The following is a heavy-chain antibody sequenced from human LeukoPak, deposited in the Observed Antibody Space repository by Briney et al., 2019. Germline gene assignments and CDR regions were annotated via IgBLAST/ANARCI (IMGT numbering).Heavy chain of an antibody. D-gene: IGHD7-27*01. J-gene: IGHJ5*01. CDR2: INHSGSI. CDR3: AKGVWAPRFDS. Sequence: SETLSLTCAVYGASFSYDYWSWIRQAPGRGLEWIGEINHSGSITYNPSLKSRVTISAEKSKSQFSLRLTSVTAADTAVYYCAKGVWAPRFDSWGQGTLVTVSS. V-gene: IGHV4-34*01. CDR1: GASFSYDY.